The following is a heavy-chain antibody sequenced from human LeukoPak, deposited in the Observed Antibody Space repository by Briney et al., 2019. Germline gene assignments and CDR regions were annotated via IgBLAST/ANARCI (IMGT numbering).Heavy chain of an antibody. D-gene: IGHD2-15*01. CDR3: ARHEGHCSGGNCYSNAFDV. Sequence: AETLSLTCTVSRGSISTYSRSWVRRPPGKGLEWIGDIFNSGSTKYNPSLKIRVTISLDTSKKQFSLKLTSVTATDTAVYFCARHEGHCSGGNCYSNAFDVWGQGTMVTVSS. CDR2: IFNSGST. J-gene: IGHJ3*01. V-gene: IGHV4-59*08. CDR1: RGSISTYS.